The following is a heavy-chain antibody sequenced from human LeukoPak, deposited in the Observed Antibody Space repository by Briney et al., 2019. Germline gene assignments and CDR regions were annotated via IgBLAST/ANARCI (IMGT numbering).Heavy chain of an antibody. Sequence: GGSLRLSCAVPGFTVGSNYMSWVRQAPGKGLEWVSVIYSGGSTYYADSVKGRFTISRDNSKNALYLQMNSLRAEDTAVYYCARAEVTSFGYWGQGTLVTVSS. CDR1: GFTVGSNY. V-gene: IGHV3-66*01. CDR3: ARAEVTSFGY. CDR2: IYSGGST. J-gene: IGHJ4*02. D-gene: IGHD2-21*02.